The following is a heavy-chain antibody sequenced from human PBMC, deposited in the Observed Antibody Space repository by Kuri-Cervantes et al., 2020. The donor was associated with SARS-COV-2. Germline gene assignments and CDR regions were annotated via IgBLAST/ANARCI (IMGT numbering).Heavy chain of an antibody. CDR1: GGSFSGYY. D-gene: IGHD3-3*01. V-gene: IGHV4-34*01. CDR2: IYYSGST. CDR3: ARHRKIRFLEWLSPFDY. J-gene: IGHJ4*02. Sequence: GSLRLSCAVYGGSFSGYYWSWIRQPPGKGLEWIGSIYYSGSTYYNPSLKSRVAISVDTSKNQFSLKLSSVTAADTAVYYCARHRKIRFLEWLSPFDYWGQGTLVTVSS.